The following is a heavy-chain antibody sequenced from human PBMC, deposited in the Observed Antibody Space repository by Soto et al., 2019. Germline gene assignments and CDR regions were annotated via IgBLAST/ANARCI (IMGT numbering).Heavy chain of an antibody. V-gene: IGHV1-18*01. CDR3: ARDVYSGITIFGVGDYYYYGMDV. J-gene: IGHJ6*02. CDR1: GYTFTSYG. D-gene: IGHD3-3*01. CDR2: ISAYNGNT. Sequence: RASVKVSCKASGYTFTSYGISWVRQAPGQGLEWMGWISAYNGNTNYAQKLQGRVTMTTDTSTSTAYMELRSLRSDDTAVYYCARDVYSGITIFGVGDYYYYGMDVWGQGTTVTVSS.